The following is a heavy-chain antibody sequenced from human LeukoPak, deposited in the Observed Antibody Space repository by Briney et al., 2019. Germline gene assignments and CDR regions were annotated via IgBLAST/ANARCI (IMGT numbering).Heavy chain of an antibody. Sequence: ASVKVSSKASGYTFTRYGISWARQAPGQGLEWMGWISAYNGNTNYAQKLQGRVTMTTDTSTSTAYMELRSLRSDDTAVYYCARDDTMVRGAGQLWGQGTLVTVSS. J-gene: IGHJ4*02. CDR2: ISAYNGNT. V-gene: IGHV1-18*04. D-gene: IGHD3-10*01. CDR1: GYTFTRYG. CDR3: ARDDTMVRGAGQL.